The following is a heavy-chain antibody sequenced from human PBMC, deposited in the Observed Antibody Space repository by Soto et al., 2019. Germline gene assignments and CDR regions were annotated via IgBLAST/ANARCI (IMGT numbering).Heavy chain of an antibody. CDR2: IVVGSGNT. CDR3: AADFRHTAMVRGYYYYGMDV. CDR1: GFTFTSSA. J-gene: IGHJ6*02. Sequence: SVKVSCKASGFTFTSSAVQWVLQARGQRLEWIGWIVVGSGNTNYAQKFQERVTITRDMSTSTAYMELSSLRSEDTAVYYCAADFRHTAMVRGYYYYGMDVWGQGTTVTVSS. D-gene: IGHD5-18*01. V-gene: IGHV1-58*01.